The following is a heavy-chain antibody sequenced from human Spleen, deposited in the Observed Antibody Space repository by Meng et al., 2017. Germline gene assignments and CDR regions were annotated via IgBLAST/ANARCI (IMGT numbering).Heavy chain of an antibody. CDR2: INTKTGNP. CDR3: TRDGYSDCSRTSCFDY. V-gene: IGHV7-4-1*02. CDR1: GYTLTSYA. D-gene: IGHD2-2*01. Sequence: QVHVVQSGAGLRKPGASVKVSCKASGYTLTSYAINWLRQAPGQGLEWMGWINTKTGNPTYAQGFTGRLVFSLDTSVSTAYLQISGLKADDTAVYYCTRDGYSDCSRTSCFDYWGQGTLVTVSS. J-gene: IGHJ4*02.